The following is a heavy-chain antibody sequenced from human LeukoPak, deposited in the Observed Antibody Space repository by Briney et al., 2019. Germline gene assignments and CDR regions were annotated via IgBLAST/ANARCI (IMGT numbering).Heavy chain of an antibody. CDR2: ISYDGSDK. CDR3: ARPPCSSTTCASRFDY. V-gene: IGHV3-30*03. CDR1: GFTFGTYV. D-gene: IGHD2-2*01. Sequence: PGRSLRLSCAASGFTFGTYVMHWVPPAPGKGLERMAVISYDGSDKYYADSVKGRFTISRDNSKNTLYLQMNSLRAEDTALYYCARPPCSSTTCASRFDYWGQGALVIVSS. J-gene: IGHJ4*02.